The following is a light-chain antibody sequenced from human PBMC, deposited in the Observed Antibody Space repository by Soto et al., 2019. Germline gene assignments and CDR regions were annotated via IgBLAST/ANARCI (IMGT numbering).Light chain of an antibody. CDR1: SSDVGTYNY. Sequence: QSVLTQPRSVSGPPGQSVSISCSGTSSDVGTYNYVSWYQQHPGKAPKLMIYDVSKRPSGVPDRFSGSKSGNTASLTISGLQAEDEADYYGCSYAVWYTHAVFGGGTKLTVL. CDR2: DVS. J-gene: IGLJ2*01. CDR3: CSYAVWYTHAV. V-gene: IGLV2-11*01.